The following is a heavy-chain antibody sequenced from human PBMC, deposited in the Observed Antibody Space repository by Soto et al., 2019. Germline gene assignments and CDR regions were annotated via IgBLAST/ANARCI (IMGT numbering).Heavy chain of an antibody. Sequence: SETLSLTCTVSGGSISSSSYYWGWIRQPSGKGLEWLGSIYYSRSTYYNPSLKPRVTISVDTSKIHFSLKLSSVTAADTAVYYFARLPGGNLDSDYWGQGTLVTVSS. CDR3: ARLPGGNLDSDY. CDR1: GGSISSSSYY. D-gene: IGHD2-21*02. CDR2: IYYSRST. V-gene: IGHV4-39*01. J-gene: IGHJ4*02.